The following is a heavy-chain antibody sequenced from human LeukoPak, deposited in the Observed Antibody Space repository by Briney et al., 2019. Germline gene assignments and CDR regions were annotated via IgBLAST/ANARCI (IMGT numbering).Heavy chain of an antibody. CDR1: GVSISSGDYF. Sequence: PSQTLSLTCTVSGVSISSGDYFWTWLRQHPGKGLEWIGFIYYSGSTYYNPSLKSRLTISVDTSKKEFSLKLSSVTAADTAVYYCARGRSWPWSGYYICWGQGTLVTVSS. J-gene: IGHJ4*02. CDR3: ARGRSWPWSGYYIC. CDR2: IYYSGST. D-gene: IGHD3-3*01. V-gene: IGHV4-31*03.